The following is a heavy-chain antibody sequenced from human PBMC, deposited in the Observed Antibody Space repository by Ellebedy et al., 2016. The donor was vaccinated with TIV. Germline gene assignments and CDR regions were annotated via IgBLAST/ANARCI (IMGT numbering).Heavy chain of an antibody. Sequence: GESLKISCAASGFSSSDYYMSWIRQAPGKGLEWVSYISASGSMIHYADSVKGRFTISRDNSKNSLYLQMNNLRAEDTAVYYCARISSGRSFYGMDVWGQGTTVTVSS. V-gene: IGHV3-11*01. CDR1: GFSSSDYY. CDR2: ISASGSMI. D-gene: IGHD6-19*01. CDR3: ARISSGRSFYGMDV. J-gene: IGHJ6*02.